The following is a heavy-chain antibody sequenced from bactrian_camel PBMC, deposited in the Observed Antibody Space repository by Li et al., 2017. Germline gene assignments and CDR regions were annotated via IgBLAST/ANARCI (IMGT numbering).Heavy chain of an antibody. CDR3: ASGPRYGLTNAPLAQARYNL. J-gene: IGHJ4*01. CDR1: GYTPGSWY. D-gene: IGHD3*01. CDR2: ISTRGGKT. Sequence: DVQLVESGGGSVQAGGSLRLSCATSGYTPGSWYMGWFRQAPGKGREGVAAISTRGGKTYYADPVKGRFTISKDKAKNTLDLQMNSLKPEDTAMYYCASGPRYGLTNAPLAQARYNLWGRGTQVTVS. V-gene: IGHV3S40*01.